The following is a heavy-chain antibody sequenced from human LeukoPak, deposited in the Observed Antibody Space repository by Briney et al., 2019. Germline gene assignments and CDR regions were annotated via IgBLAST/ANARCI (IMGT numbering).Heavy chain of an antibody. Sequence: GGSLRLSCTASGFTFSDYYMSWIRQAPGKGLEWVSYISSSGSTIYYADSVKGRFTISRDNAKNSLYLQMNSLRAEDTAVYYCARKGGVMITFGGVIVIPHAFDIWGQGTMVTVSS. V-gene: IGHV3-11*04. J-gene: IGHJ3*02. D-gene: IGHD3-16*02. CDR2: ISSSGSTI. CDR1: GFTFSDYY. CDR3: ARKGGVMITFGGVIVIPHAFDI.